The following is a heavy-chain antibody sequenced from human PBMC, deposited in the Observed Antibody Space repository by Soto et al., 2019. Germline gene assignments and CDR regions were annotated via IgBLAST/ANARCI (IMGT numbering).Heavy chain of an antibody. Sequence: EVHLLESVGNLIQPGGSLRLSCAASGFTFSSYAMYWVRQAPGKGLEWVSGISGSGHSPFYIDSVKGRFTISRDNSKNTLYLQMYSLRAEDTALYYCAKGAAGGTLGADDWFDPWGQGTLVTVSS. CDR1: GFTFSSYA. CDR3: AKGAAGGTLGADDWFDP. CDR2: ISGSGHSP. V-gene: IGHV3-23*01. J-gene: IGHJ5*02. D-gene: IGHD6-13*01.